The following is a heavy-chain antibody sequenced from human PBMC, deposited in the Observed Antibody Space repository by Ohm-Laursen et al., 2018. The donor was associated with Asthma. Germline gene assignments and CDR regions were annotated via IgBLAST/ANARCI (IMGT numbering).Heavy chain of an antibody. J-gene: IGHJ6*02. V-gene: IGHV3-23*01. D-gene: IGHD2-2*01. Sequence: GSLRLSCAASGFSFNSYAMSWVRQGPGKGLEWVSGISGSVGSGGSAYYADSVKGRFTISRDNSKNTLYLQMNSLRAEDTALYYCATDLSLYCSSTACQTFSGMDVWGQGTTVTVSS. CDR2: ISGSVGSGGSA. CDR3: ATDLSLYCSSTACQTFSGMDV. CDR1: GFSFNSYA.